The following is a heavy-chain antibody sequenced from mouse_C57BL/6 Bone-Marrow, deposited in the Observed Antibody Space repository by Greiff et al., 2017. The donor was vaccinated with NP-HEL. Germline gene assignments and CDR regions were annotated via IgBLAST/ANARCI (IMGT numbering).Heavy chain of an antibody. Sequence: EVQLQQSGAELVRPGASVKLSCTASGFNIKDDYMHWVKQRPEQGLEWIGWIDPENGDTEYASKFQGKATITADTSSNTAYLQLSSLTSEDTAVYYCTDYGSSYGFDYWGQGTTLTVSS. CDR3: TDYGSSYGFDY. CDR2: IDPENGDT. V-gene: IGHV14-4*01. D-gene: IGHD1-1*01. CDR1: GFNIKDDY. J-gene: IGHJ2*01.